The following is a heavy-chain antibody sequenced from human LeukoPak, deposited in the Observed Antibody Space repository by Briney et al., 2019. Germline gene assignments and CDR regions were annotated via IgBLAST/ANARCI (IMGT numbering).Heavy chain of an antibody. D-gene: IGHD6-19*01. CDR1: GFTLSSYA. Sequence: GGSLRLSCAASGFTLSSYAMHWVRQAPGKGLEWVAVISYDGSNKYYADSVKGRFTISRDNSKNTLYLQMNSLRAEDTAVYYCARVQGSGWYREWGQGTLVTVSS. J-gene: IGHJ4*02. CDR3: ARVQGSGWYRE. CDR2: ISYDGSNK. V-gene: IGHV3-30*04.